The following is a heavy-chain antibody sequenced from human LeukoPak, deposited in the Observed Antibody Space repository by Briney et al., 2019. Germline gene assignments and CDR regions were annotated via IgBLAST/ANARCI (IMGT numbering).Heavy chain of an antibody. V-gene: IGHV5-51*01. D-gene: IGHD3-10*01. Sequence: RGESLKISCKGSGSSFTSYWIGWVRQLPGKGLEWMGIIYPGDSDTRYSPSFQGQVTISADKAISTAYLQWSSLKASDTAMYFCARIPSLVRGVVNWLDPWGQGTLVIVSS. CDR3: ARIPSLVRGVVNWLDP. CDR2: IYPGDSDT. CDR1: GSSFTSYW. J-gene: IGHJ5*02.